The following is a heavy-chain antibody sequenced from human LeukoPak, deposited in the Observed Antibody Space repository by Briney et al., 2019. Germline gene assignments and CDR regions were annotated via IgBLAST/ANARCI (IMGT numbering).Heavy chain of an antibody. CDR2: IYYSGST. CDR1: GDSISPYY. J-gene: IGHJ4*02. Sequence: SETLSLTCNVCGDSISPYYWSWIRQHPGKGLEWIGYIYYSGSTYYNPSLKSRVTISVDTSKNQFSLKLSSVTAADTAVYYCARNKAADYWGQGTLVTVSS. CDR3: ARNKAADY. V-gene: IGHV4-59*06. D-gene: IGHD6-25*01.